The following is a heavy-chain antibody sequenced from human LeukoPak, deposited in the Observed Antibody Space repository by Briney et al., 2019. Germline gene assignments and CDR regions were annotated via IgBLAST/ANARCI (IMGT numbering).Heavy chain of an antibody. CDR1: GFTFSTYA. V-gene: IGHV3-33*06. Sequence: GGSLRLSCAASGFTFSTYAMHWVRQAPGKGLEWVAVIWYDGSIKYYADSVKGRFTISRDNSKNTLYLQMNSLRAEDTAVYYCANVGYSYGHSDYWGQGTLVTVSS. CDR2: IWYDGSIK. CDR3: ANVGYSYGHSDY. D-gene: IGHD5-18*01. J-gene: IGHJ4*02.